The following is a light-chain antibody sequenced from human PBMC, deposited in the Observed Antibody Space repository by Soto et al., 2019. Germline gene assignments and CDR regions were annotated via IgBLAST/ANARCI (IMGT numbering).Light chain of an antibody. CDR3: QQYNSYSYT. CDR2: DAS. CDR1: QSISSW. J-gene: IGKJ2*01. Sequence: DIQMTQSPSTLSASVGDRVTITCRASQSISSWLAWYQQKPGKAPKLLIYDASSLESGVPSRFSGSGSGTEFTPTISSLQPDDFATYYCQQYNSYSYTFGQWTKLEIK. V-gene: IGKV1-5*01.